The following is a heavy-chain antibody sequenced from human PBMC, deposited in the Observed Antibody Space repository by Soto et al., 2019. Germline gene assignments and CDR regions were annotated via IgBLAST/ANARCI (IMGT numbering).Heavy chain of an antibody. V-gene: IGHV3-49*04. D-gene: IGHD6-19*01. CDR1: GFTFGDYA. J-gene: IGHJ3*02. CDR2: IRSKAYGGTT. Sequence: GGSLRLSCTASGFTFGDYAMSWVRQAPGKGLEWVGFIRSKAYGGTTEYSPSFQGQVTISADKSISTAYLQWSSLKASDTAMYYCASSIAVARAFDIWGQGTMVTVSS. CDR3: ASSIAVARAFDI.